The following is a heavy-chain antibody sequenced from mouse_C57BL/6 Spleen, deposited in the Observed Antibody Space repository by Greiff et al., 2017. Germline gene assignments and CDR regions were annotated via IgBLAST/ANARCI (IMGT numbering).Heavy chain of an antibody. CDR3: AKRGYDYGDYYAMDY. J-gene: IGHJ4*01. CDR1: GFSLTSYG. D-gene: IGHD2-4*01. V-gene: IGHV2-5*01. Sequence: QVQLQESGPGLVQPSQSLSITCTVSGFSLTSYGVHWVRQSPGKGLEWLGVIWRGGSTDYNAAFMSRLSITKDNSKSQVFFKMNSLQADDTAIYYCAKRGYDYGDYYAMDYWGQGTSVTVSS. CDR2: IWRGGST.